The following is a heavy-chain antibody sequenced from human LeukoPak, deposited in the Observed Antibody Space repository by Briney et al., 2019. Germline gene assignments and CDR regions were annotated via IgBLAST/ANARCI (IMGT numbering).Heavy chain of an antibody. J-gene: IGHJ5*02. D-gene: IGHD4-17*01. CDR2: ITSSSSYI. CDR1: GFTFSRYS. CDR3: AREGYGDYGWFDP. Sequence: SGGSLRLSCAASGFTFSRYSMNWVRQAPGKGLEWVSSITSSSSYIYYADSVKGRFTISRDNAKNSLYLQMNSLRAEDTAVYYCAREGYGDYGWFDPWGQGTLVTVSS. V-gene: IGHV3-21*01.